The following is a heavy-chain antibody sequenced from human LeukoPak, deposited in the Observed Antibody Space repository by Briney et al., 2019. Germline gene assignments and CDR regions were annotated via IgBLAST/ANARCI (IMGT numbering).Heavy chain of an antibody. CDR1: GGSISSSSYY. Sequence: SETLSLTCTVSGGSISSSSYYWGWIRQPPGTGLEWIGSIYYSGSTYYNPSLKSRVTISVDTSKNQFSLKLSSVTAADMAVYYCARQWSTVGANWFDPWGQGTLVTVSS. CDR3: ARQWSTVGANWFDP. V-gene: IGHV4-39*01. CDR2: IYYSGST. D-gene: IGHD1-26*01. J-gene: IGHJ5*02.